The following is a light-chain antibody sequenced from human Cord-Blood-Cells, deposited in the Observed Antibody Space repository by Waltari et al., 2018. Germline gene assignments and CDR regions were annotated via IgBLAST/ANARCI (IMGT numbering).Light chain of an antibody. CDR3: QQSYSTPWT. CDR2: AAS. CDR1: QSISSY. V-gene: IGKV1-39*01. Sequence: DIQMTQSPSSLSASVGDRVTITCRASQSISSYLNWYQQKPGKAPKLLIYAASSLQSGGPSRFSGSGSGTDFTLTISSLQPEDFATYYCQQSYSTPWTFGQGP. J-gene: IGKJ1*01.